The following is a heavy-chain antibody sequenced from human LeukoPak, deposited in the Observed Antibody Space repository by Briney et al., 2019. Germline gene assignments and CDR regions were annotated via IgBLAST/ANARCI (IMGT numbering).Heavy chain of an antibody. CDR2: ISAYNGNT. CDR3: ARELNYYGSGHIY. CDR1: GYTFTSYA. D-gene: IGHD3-10*01. J-gene: IGHJ4*02. V-gene: IGHV1-18*01. Sequence: ASVKVSCKASGYTFTSYAMNWVRQAPGQGLEWMGWISAYNGNTNYAQKLQGRVTMTTDTSTSTAYMELRSLRSDDTAVYYCARELNYYGSGHIYWGQGTLDTVSS.